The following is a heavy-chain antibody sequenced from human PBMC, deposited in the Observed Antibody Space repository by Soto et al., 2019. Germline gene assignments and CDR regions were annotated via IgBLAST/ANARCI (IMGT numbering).Heavy chain of an antibody. CDR3: AAQRRIAAAGAEIDY. V-gene: IGHV3-23*01. Sequence: GGSLRLSCAASGFTFSSYAMSWVRQAPGKGLEWVSAISGSGGSTYYADSVKGRFTISRDNSKNTLYLQMNSLRAEDMAVYYCAAQRRIAAAGAEIDYWGQGTLVTVSS. CDR1: GFTFSSYA. D-gene: IGHD6-13*01. J-gene: IGHJ4*02. CDR2: ISGSGGST.